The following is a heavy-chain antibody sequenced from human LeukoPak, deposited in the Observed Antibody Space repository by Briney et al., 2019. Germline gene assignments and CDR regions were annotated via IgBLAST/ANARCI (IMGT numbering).Heavy chain of an antibody. J-gene: IGHJ3*01. Sequence: GRSLRPSCAGSGFTFSSYWMNWVRQAPGKGLEWVANINRDGGETYCVDSVEGRLTISRDNAKNSLSLQMNSLRAEDTAVYYCARGSSNGFDVWGQGTMVTVSA. D-gene: IGHD3-10*01. CDR2: INRDGGET. CDR1: GFTFSSYW. V-gene: IGHV3-7*05. CDR3: ARGSSNGFDV.